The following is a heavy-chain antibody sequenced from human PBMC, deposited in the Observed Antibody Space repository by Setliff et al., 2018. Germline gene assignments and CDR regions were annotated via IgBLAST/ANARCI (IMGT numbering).Heavy chain of an antibody. V-gene: IGHV1-2*02. Sequence: ASVKVSCKASGNRFTDYNLHWVRQAPGQGLEWMGWINPDSGDTHSAQKFQGRVTMTRDTSINTAYMELGSLTSDDTAIYYCARGLNSESWTFRYWSQGILVTVSS. D-gene: IGHD1-26*01. CDR3: ARGLNSESWTFRY. CDR1: GNRFTDYN. J-gene: IGHJ4*02. CDR2: INPDSGDT.